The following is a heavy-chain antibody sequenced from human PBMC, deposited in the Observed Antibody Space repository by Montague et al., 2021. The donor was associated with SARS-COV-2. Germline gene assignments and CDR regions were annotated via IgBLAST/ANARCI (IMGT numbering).Heavy chain of an antibody. J-gene: IGHJ3*02. CDR3: ARHGYYETYDAFDI. D-gene: IGHD3-22*01. CDR2: IYYTGST. CDR1: GFTFSSYAMH. Sequence: LRLSCAASGFTFSSYAMHWVRQPPGKGLEWIGSIYYTGSTHYNPSLKSRVTISVDTSKDQFSLKLSSVTAADTAVYYCARHGYYETYDAFDIWGQGTMVTVSS. V-gene: IGHV4-39*01.